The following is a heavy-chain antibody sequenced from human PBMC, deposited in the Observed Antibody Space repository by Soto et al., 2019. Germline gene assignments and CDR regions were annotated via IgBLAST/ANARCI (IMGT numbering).Heavy chain of an antibody. V-gene: IGHV4-4*02. CDR3: ATQNPGNYQFDF. Sequence: SETLSLTCAVSGGSISSRNWWSWVRQPPGKGLEWIGEIYQSGSANYNPSLKSRVIISVDKSKNQFSLNLRSLTAADTAVYYCATQNPGNYQFDFWGQGHLVT. CDR2: IYQSGSA. D-gene: IGHD3-10*01. CDR1: GGSISSRNW. J-gene: IGHJ4*02.